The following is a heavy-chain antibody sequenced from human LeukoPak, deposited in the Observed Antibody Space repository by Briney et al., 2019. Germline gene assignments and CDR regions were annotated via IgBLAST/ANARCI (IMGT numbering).Heavy chain of an antibody. J-gene: IGHJ6*02. V-gene: IGHV3-53*01. CDR2: VYSAGST. Sequence: TGGSLRLSCAASGFTVSSKYMSWVRQAPGKGLEWVSGVYSAGSTYYADSVKGRFTISRDNSKNTLNLQMNSLRAEDTAVYYCARGFAVVGTYYGMDVWGRGTTVTVSS. D-gene: IGHD6-13*01. CDR3: ARGFAVVGTYYGMDV. CDR1: GFTVSSKY.